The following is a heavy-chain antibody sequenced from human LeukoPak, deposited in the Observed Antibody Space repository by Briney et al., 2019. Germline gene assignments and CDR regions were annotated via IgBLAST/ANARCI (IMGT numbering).Heavy chain of an antibody. Sequence: HPGGSLRLSCAASGFTFSSYGMHWVRQAPGKGLESVAFIRYDGSNKYYADSVKGRFTISRDNSKNTLYLQMNSLRAEDTAVYYCAKDPARVLRFLEWLAAEYFQHWGQGTLVTVSS. CDR1: GFTFSSYG. D-gene: IGHD3-3*01. CDR3: AKDPARVLRFLEWLAAEYFQH. V-gene: IGHV3-30*02. J-gene: IGHJ1*01. CDR2: IRYDGSNK.